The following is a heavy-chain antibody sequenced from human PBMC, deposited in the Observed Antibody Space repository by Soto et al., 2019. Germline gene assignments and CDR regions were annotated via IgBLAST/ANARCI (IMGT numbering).Heavy chain of an antibody. CDR1: GFTLRSYA. Sequence: EVQLLESGGGVVQPGGSLRLSCEASGFTLRSYAMTWIRQAPGNGLEWVSLISANDVGTYYAESVKTRFTISTDQSRNTVYLQMDSLRADDTAIYYCAKAKNDYNWDNRPPFDYWGQGTFVTVSS. D-gene: IGHD1-20*01. CDR3: AKAKNDYNWDNRPPFDY. CDR2: ISANDVGT. J-gene: IGHJ4*02. V-gene: IGHV3-23*01.